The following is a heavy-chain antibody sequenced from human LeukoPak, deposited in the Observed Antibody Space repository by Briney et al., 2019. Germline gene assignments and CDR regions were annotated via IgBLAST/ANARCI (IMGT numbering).Heavy chain of an antibody. Sequence: SETLSLTCTVSGGSIRSSGYYWGWIRQPPGKGLEWIGSIYYSGSTYYNPSLKSRVTVSVDTSKNQFSLKLSSVTATDTAVYYCARDGDSSGSCWRRFFDYWGQGTLVTVSS. CDR2: IYYSGST. CDR3: ARDGDSSGSCWRRFFDY. D-gene: IGHD3-22*01. V-gene: IGHV4-39*02. J-gene: IGHJ4*02. CDR1: GGSIRSSGYY.